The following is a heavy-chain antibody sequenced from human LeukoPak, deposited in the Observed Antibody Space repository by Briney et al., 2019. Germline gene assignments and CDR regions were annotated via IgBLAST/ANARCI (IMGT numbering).Heavy chain of an antibody. J-gene: IGHJ3*02. CDR1: GGSFSGYY. Sequence: SETLSLTCAVYGGSFSGYYWSWIRQPPGKGLEWIGEINHSGSTNYNPSLKSRVTISVDTSKNQFSLKLSSVTAADTAVYYCARSVRTMVRGVLEAFDIWGQGTMVTVSS. CDR2: INHSGST. CDR3: ARSVRTMVRGVLEAFDI. D-gene: IGHD3-10*01. V-gene: IGHV4-34*01.